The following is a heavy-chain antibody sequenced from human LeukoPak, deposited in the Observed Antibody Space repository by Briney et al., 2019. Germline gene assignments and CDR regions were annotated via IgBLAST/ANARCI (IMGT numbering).Heavy chain of an antibody. V-gene: IGHV1-46*01. J-gene: IGHJ3*02. CDR1: GYTFTSYY. Sequence: ASVKVSCKASGYTFTSYYMHWVRQAPGQGLEWMGIINPSGGSTSYAQKFQGRVTMTRDTSISTAYMELSRLRSDDTAVYYCARVRSYYDSSGLTHAFDIWGQGTMVTVSS. D-gene: IGHD3-22*01. CDR3: ARVRSYYDSSGLTHAFDI. CDR2: INPSGGST.